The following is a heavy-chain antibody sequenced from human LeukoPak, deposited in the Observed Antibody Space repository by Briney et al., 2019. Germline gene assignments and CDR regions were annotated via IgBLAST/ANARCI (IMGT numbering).Heavy chain of an antibody. CDR1: GSTLSSYE. V-gene: IGHV3-48*03. CDR3: ARGPYSSNWYVDY. J-gene: IGHJ4*02. CDR2: ISRTGNSI. D-gene: IGHD6-13*01. Sequence: GGSLTLSCAPSGSTLSSYEMNWARLAPGRGLEWISYISRTGNSIYYADSGKGRFTISRDSAKNSLYLQMNSLRAEDTAVYYCARGPYSSNWYVDYWGQGTLVTVAS.